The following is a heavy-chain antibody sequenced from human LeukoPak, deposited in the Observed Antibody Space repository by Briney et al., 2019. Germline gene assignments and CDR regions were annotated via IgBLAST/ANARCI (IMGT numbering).Heavy chain of an antibody. CDR3: AVGHYDFWSGYNRYMDV. Sequence: GASVKVSCKASGYTFISYYMHWVRQAPRQGLEWMGIINPSGGSTSYAQKFQGRVTITRNTSISTAYMELSSLRSEDTAVYYCAVGHYDFWSGYNRYMDVWGKGTTVTVSS. CDR1: GYTFISYY. V-gene: IGHV1-46*01. D-gene: IGHD3-3*01. CDR2: INPSGGST. J-gene: IGHJ6*03.